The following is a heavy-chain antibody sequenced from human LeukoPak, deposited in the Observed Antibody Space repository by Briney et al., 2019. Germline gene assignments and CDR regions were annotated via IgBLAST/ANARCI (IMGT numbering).Heavy chain of an antibody. CDR3: ARAWGYCSSTSCSLDFGY. V-gene: IGHV4-59*01. J-gene: IGHJ4*02. D-gene: IGHD2-2*01. CDR2: IYYSGST. Sequence: SETLSLTCTVSGGSISPYYWSWIRQPPGKGLEWIGYIYYSGSTNYNPSLKSRVTISVDTSKNQFSLRLSSVTAADTAVYYCARAWGYCSSTSCSLDFGYWGQGTLVTVSS. CDR1: GGSISPYY.